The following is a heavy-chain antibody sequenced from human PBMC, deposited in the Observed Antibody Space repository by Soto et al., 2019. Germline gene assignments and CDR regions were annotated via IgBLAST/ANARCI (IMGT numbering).Heavy chain of an antibody. J-gene: IGHJ4*02. CDR1: GGSISSGGNS. CDR3: ARAGGLGAVAVDY. V-gene: IGHV4-30-2*01. CDR2: IYHSGST. D-gene: IGHD6-19*01. Sequence: QLQLQESGSGLVKPSQTLSLTCAVSGGSISSGGNSWSWIRQPPGKGLEWIGYIYHSGSTYYNPSLKSRVTISVDRSKTQFSLKLSSVTAADTAVYYCARAGGLGAVAVDYWGQGTLVTVSS.